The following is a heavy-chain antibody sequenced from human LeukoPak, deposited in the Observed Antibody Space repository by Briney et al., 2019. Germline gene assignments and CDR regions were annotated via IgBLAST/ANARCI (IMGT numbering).Heavy chain of an antibody. CDR2: ISTSSTYI. D-gene: IGHD6-19*01. CDR1: GFTFSSYN. J-gene: IGHJ5*02. Sequence: GGSLRLSCAASGFTFSSYNMNWVRQAPGKGLEWVSSISTSSTYIYYTDSVKGRFTMSRDNAKNSMYLQMSSLRAEDTAVYYCARGPDRVGWLPDNWFDPWGQGTLVTVSS. CDR3: ARGPDRVGWLPDNWFDP. V-gene: IGHV3-21*01.